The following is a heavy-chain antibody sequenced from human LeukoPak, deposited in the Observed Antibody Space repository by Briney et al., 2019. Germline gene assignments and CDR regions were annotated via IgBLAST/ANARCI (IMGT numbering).Heavy chain of an antibody. V-gene: IGHV3-21*01. Sequence: GGSLRLSCAASGFTFSSYSMNWVRQAPGKGLEWVSSISSSSSYIYYADSVKGRFTISRDNAKNSLYLQINSLRAEDTAVYYCARRYCSSTNCYAFDDWGQGTLVTVSS. CDR3: ARRYCSSTNCYAFDD. D-gene: IGHD2-2*01. J-gene: IGHJ4*02. CDR2: ISSSSSYI. CDR1: GFTFSSYS.